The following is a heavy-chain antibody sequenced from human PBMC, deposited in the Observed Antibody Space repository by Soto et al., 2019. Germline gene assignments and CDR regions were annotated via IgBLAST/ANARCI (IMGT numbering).Heavy chain of an antibody. V-gene: IGHV1-69*06. Sequence: QVHLVQSGAEVKKPGSSVKVSCKASGGPFSNYSLSWVRQAPGQGLEWMGGIIPIFGTIDYAQKFQGRLTLTADTSTSIAYMELSSLRSEDTAIYYCARDSSDYGDYGSDYWGQGTLVTVTS. J-gene: IGHJ4*02. CDR2: IIPIFGTI. CDR3: ARDSSDYGDYGSDY. CDR1: GGPFSNYS. D-gene: IGHD4-17*01.